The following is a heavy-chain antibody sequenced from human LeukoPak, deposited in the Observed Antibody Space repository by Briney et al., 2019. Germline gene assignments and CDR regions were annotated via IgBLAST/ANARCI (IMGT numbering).Heavy chain of an antibody. Sequence: QPGGSLRLSCAASIFTFSSSVMHWVRQAPGKGLEWVAAISYDGSDKYYADSVKGRFTTSRDNSKNTLYLQVNNLRGEDTAVYHRARASTWVPGKDSSGYYYPYAFDIWGQGTMVTVSS. J-gene: IGHJ3*02. V-gene: IGHV3-30*14. CDR3: ARASTWVPGKDSSGYYYPYAFDI. CDR1: IFTFSSSV. D-gene: IGHD3-22*01. CDR2: ISYDGSDK.